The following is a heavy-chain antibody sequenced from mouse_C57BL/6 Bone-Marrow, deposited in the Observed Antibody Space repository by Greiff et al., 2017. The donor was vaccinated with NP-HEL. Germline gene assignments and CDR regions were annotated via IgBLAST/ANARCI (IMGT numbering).Heavy chain of an antibody. CDR2: IDPSDSYT. Sequence: QVQLQQPGAELVKPGASVKLSCKASGYTFTSYWMQWVKQRPGQGLEWIGEIDPSDSYTNYNQKFKGKATLTVDTSSSTAYMQLSSLTSEDSAVYYCARSGTTVVEGDYWGQGTTLTVSS. V-gene: IGHV1-50*01. CDR1: GYTFTSYW. CDR3: ARSGTTVVEGDY. J-gene: IGHJ2*01. D-gene: IGHD1-1*01.